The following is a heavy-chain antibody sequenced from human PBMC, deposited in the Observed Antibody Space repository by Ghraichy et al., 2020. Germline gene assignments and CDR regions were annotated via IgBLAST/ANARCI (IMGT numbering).Heavy chain of an antibody. CDR3: ARGPRRYRGAPSPPFFDY. V-gene: IGHV4-34*01. CDR1: SGSFSGYY. CDR2: INHSGST. Sequence: SETLSLTCAVYSGSFSGYYWSWIRQPPGKGLEWIGEINHSGSTNYNPSLKSRVTISVDTSKNQFSLNLRSVTAADTAVYYCARGPRRYRGAPSPPFFDYWGQGTLVTVSS. D-gene: IGHD3-9*01. J-gene: IGHJ4*02.